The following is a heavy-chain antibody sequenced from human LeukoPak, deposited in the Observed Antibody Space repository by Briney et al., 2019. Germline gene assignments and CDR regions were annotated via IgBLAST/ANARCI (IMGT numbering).Heavy chain of an antibody. J-gene: IGHJ6*04. CDR2: INHSGST. V-gene: IGHV4-34*01. D-gene: IGHD2-2*01. CDR3: RVVPAAPDPDYYYYYGMDV. Sequence: SETLSLTCAVYGGSFSGYYWSWIRQPPGKGLEWIGEINHSGSTNYNPSLKSRVTISVDTSKNQFSLKLSSVTAADTAVYYCRVVPAAPDPDYYYYYGMDVWGKGTTVTVSS. CDR1: GGSFSGYY.